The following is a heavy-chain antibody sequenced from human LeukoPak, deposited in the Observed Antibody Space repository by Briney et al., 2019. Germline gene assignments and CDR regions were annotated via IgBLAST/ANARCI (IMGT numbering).Heavy chain of an antibody. V-gene: IGHV3-30*04. D-gene: IGHD3-10*01. CDR3: ARDSRNYYGSGSYYYSNNWFDP. J-gene: IGHJ5*02. CDR2: ISYDGSNK. Sequence: GGSPRLSCAASGFTFSSYAMHWVRQAPGKGLEWVAVISYDGSNKYYADSVKGRFTISRDNSKNTLYLQMNSLRAEDTAVYYCARDSRNYYGSGSYYYSNNWFDPWGQGTLVTVSS. CDR1: GFTFSSYA.